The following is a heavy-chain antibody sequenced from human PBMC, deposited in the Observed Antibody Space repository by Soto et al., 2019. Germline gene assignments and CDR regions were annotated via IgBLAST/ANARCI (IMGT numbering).Heavy chain of an antibody. Sequence: GGSLRLSCVVSGLTFSRADLSWVRQPPWKGLEWVSGVSGDEISTNYVDSVKGRFTISRDNAKNTLYLQMNSLRAEDTAVYYCARDALSNFYDWNYGDNWFDPWGQGTLVTVSS. V-gene: IGHV3-74*01. CDR2: VSGDEIST. CDR1: GLTFSRAD. J-gene: IGHJ5*02. CDR3: ARDALSNFYDWNYGDNWFDP. D-gene: IGHD1-7*01.